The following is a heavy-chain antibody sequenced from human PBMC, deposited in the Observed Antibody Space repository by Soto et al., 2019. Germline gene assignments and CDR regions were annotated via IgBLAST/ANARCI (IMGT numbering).Heavy chain of an antibody. V-gene: IGHV3-21*01. CDR3: PQYSSGWYDPLEVG. CDR2: ISSSSSYI. Sequence: EVQLVESGGGLVKPGGSLRLSCAASGFTFSSYSMNWVRQAPGKGLEWVSSISSSSSYIYYADSVKGRFTISRDNAKNSLYLQMNSLRAEDTAVYYCPQYSSGWYDPLEVGWGQGTLVTVSS. D-gene: IGHD6-19*01. CDR1: GFTFSSYS. J-gene: IGHJ4*02.